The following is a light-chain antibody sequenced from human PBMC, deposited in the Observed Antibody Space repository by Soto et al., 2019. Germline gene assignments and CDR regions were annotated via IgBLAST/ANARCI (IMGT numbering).Light chain of an antibody. CDR3: CSYAGTYVYV. V-gene: IGLV2-11*01. CDR2: DVS. Sequence: QSVLTQSRSVSGSPGQSVTVSCTGTSSDVGGYNFVSWYQQHPGKAPKLMIYDVSKRPSGVSDRFSGSKSGNTASLTISGLQAEDEAVYFCCSYAGTYVYVFGTGTKVTVL. CDR1: SSDVGGYNF. J-gene: IGLJ1*01.